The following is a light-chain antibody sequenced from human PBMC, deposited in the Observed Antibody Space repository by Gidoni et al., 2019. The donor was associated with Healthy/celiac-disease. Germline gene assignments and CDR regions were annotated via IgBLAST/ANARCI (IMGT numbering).Light chain of an antibody. V-gene: IGKV3-20*01. CDR3: QQYGSSPAT. CDR1: QSVSSSY. J-gene: IGKJ4*01. Sequence: IVFTQSPGTLSLSPGERATLSCRASQSVSSSYLAWYQQTHGQAPRLLIYGASSRATGIPDRFSGSGSGTDFTLTISRLEPEDFAVYYCQQYGSSPATFGGGTKVEIK. CDR2: GAS.